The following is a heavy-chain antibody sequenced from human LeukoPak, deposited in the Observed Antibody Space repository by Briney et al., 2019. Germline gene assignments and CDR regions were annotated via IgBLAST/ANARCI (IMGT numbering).Heavy chain of an antibody. CDR3: ARTRSTYYDISTGYPSFDY. D-gene: IGHD3-9*01. CDR1: GGTFSSYA. CDR2: IIPIFGTA. Sequence: GASVKVSCKASGGTFSSYAISWVRQAPGQGLEWMGGIIPIFGTANYAQKFQGRVTITTDESTSTAYMELSSLRSEDTAAYYCARTRSTYYDISTGYPSFDYWGQGTLVTVSS. V-gene: IGHV1-69*05. J-gene: IGHJ4*02.